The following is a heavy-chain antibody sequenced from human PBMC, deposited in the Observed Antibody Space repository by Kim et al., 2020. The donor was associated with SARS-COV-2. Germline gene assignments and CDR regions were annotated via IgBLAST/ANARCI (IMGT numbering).Heavy chain of an antibody. CDR3: AREIWVGSSGLDY. J-gene: IGHJ4*02. D-gene: IGHD6-19*01. V-gene: IGHV3-30*04. Sequence: GGSLRLSCAASGFTFSSYAMHWVRQAPGKGLEWVAVISYDGSNKYYADSVKGRFTISRDNSKNTLYLQMNSLRAEDTAVYYCAREIWVGSSGLDYWGQGTLVTVSS. CDR2: ISYDGSNK. CDR1: GFTFSSYA.